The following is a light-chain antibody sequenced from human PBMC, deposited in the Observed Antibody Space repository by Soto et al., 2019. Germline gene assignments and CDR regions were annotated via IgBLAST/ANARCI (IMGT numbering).Light chain of an antibody. J-gene: IGLJ1*01. CDR1: ISNIGSNT. V-gene: IGLV1-44*01. CDR3: AAWDDSHNVLYV. Sequence: QSVLTQAASVSGTPGQRFTVSCSGGISNIGSNTVHWYQQLPGAAPKLLIYRDNKRPSGVPDRFAASKSGTSSSLAISGLQSEDAGDYYCAAWDDSHNVLYVFGTGTKV. CDR2: RDN.